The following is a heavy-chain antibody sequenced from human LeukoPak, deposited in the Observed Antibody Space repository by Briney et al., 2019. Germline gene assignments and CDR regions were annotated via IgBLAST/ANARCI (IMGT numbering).Heavy chain of an antibody. CDR3: ASTHYYDSSGSFDY. D-gene: IGHD3-22*01. CDR1: GFTFSSYE. V-gene: IGHV3-48*03. Sequence: GGSLRLSCAASGFTFSSYEMNWVRQAPGKGLEWVSYISSSDSTIYYADSVKGRFTISRDNAKNSLYLQMNSLRAEDTAVYYCASTHYYDSSGSFDYWGQGTLVTVSS. CDR2: ISSSDSTI. J-gene: IGHJ4*02.